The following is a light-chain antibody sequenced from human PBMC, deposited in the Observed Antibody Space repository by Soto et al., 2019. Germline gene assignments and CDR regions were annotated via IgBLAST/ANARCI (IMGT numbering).Light chain of an antibody. Sequence: DSVTITFRASQSISTWLAWYQQKPGTAPRLLIYAASTLESGAPSRFSGSRSGTEFTLTVSSLQPDDFATYYCQQYNDSFRYTFGQGTKVDIK. CDR2: AAS. V-gene: IGKV1-5*03. CDR1: QSISTW. CDR3: QQYNDSFRYT. J-gene: IGKJ2*01.